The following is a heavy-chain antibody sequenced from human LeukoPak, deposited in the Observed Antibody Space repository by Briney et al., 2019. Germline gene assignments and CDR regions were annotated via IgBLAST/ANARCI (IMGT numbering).Heavy chain of an antibody. D-gene: IGHD5-18*01. J-gene: IGHJ5*02. CDR2: IYTSGST. CDR3: AREGRIQLWFPLWFDP. Sequence: PSETLSLTCTVSGGSISSGSYYWSWIRQPAGKGLEWIGRIYTSGSTNYNPSLESRVTISVDTSKNQFSLKLSSVTAADTAVYYCAREGRIQLWFPLWFDPWGQGTLVTVSS. CDR1: GGSISSGSYY. V-gene: IGHV4-61*02.